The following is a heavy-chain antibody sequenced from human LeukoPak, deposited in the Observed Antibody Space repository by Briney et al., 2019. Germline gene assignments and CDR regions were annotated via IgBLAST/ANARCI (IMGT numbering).Heavy chain of an antibody. CDR1: GDSISRGAYY. CDR2: IHYMGDT. CDR3: AREMVRGVYNWFDP. Sequence: PSETLSLTCTVSGDSISRGAYYWSWIRQHPGKGLEWIGYIHYMGDTFYNPSLKSRVTMSVDTSKNQFSLKLSSVTAADTAVYYCAREMVRGVYNWFDPWGQGTLVTVSS. D-gene: IGHD3-10*01. J-gene: IGHJ5*02. V-gene: IGHV4-31*03.